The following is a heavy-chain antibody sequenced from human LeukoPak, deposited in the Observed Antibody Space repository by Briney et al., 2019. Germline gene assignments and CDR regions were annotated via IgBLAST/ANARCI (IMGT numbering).Heavy chain of an antibody. CDR3: ARDCSSTSCSFDY. V-gene: IGHV3-48*01. J-gene: IGHJ4*02. CDR2: ISSSSSTI. D-gene: IGHD2-2*01. CDR1: XXTFSSYS. Sequence: GGSLRLSCAASXXTFSSYSMNWVRQAPGKGLEWVSYISSSSSTIYYADSVKGRFTISRDNAKNSLYLQMNSLRAEDTAVYYCARDCSSTSCSFDYWGQGTLVTVSS.